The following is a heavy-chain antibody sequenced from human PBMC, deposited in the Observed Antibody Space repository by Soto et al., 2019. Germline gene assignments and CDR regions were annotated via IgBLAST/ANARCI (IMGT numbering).Heavy chain of an antibody. D-gene: IGHD1-7*01. J-gene: IGHJ6*02. V-gene: IGHV1-3*01. CDR1: GYTFTSYA. Sequence: ASVKVSCKASGYTFTSYAMHWVRQAPGQRLEWMGWINAGNGNTKYSQKFQGRVTITRDTSASTAYMELSSLRSEDTAVYYCARNWNYVLGFYGMDVWGQGTTVTVS. CDR2: INAGNGNT. CDR3: ARNWNYVLGFYGMDV.